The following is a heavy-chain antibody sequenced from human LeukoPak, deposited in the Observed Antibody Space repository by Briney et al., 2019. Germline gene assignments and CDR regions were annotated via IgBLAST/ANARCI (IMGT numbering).Heavy chain of an antibody. CDR3: ARDPMVATGFDY. CDR2: ISSSSSYI. J-gene: IGHJ4*02. CDR1: GFTFSIYS. Sequence: GGSLRLSCAAAGFTFSIYSMNWVRQAPGKGLEWVSSISSSSSYIYYADSVKGRFTIPRDNAKNSLYLQMNSLRAEDTAVYYCARDPMVATGFDYWGQGTLVTVSS. V-gene: IGHV3-21*01. D-gene: IGHD5-12*01.